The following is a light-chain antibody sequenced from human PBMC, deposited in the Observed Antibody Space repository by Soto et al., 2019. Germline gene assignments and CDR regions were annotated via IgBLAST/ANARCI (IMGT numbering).Light chain of an antibody. J-gene: IGLJ1*01. CDR1: SSD. CDR3: SSYTTSSIR. CDR2: DVS. Sequence: QSVLTQPASVSGSPGQSITISCTGTSSDVSWYQQHPGKAPKLIIYDVSYRPSGASDRFSGSKSGNTASLTISGLQAEDEADYHCSSYTTSSIRFGTGTKVTVL. V-gene: IGLV2-14*03.